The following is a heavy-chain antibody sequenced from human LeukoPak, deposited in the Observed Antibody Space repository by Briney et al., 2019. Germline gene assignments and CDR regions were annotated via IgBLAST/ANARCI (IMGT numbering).Heavy chain of an antibody. CDR3: ARGTDGLWDF. D-gene: IGHD2-8*01. J-gene: IGHJ4*02. V-gene: IGHV1-2*02. CDR1: GYTFTGYD. Sequence: ASVKVSCKASGYTFTGYDMHWGRQSPGQGLEWMGWMNPNSVGTNYAQKCQGRVTMTRDTSISTAYMELRSLRSDDTAVYYCARGTDGLWDFWGQGTLVTVSS. CDR2: MNPNSVGT.